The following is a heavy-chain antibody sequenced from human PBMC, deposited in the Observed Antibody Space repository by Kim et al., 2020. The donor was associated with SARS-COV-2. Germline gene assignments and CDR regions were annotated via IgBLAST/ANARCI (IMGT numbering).Heavy chain of an antibody. CDR2: IWYDGSNK. V-gene: IGHV3-33*06. CDR1: GFTFSSYA. D-gene: IGHD3-3*01. CDR3: AKEEGEDYDFWSGYHPNWFDP. Sequence: GGSLRLSCAASGFTFSSYAMHWVRQAPGKGLEWVAVIWYDGSNKYYADSVKGRFTISRDNSKNTLYLQMNSLRAEDTAVYYCAKEEGEDYDFWSGYHPNWFDPWGQGTLVTVSS. J-gene: IGHJ5*02.